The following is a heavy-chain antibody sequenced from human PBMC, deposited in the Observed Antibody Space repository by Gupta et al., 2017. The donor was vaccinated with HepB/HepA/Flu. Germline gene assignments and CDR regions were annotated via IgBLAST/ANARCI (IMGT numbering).Heavy chain of an antibody. CDR3: ASSLDY. CDR2: IYYRGST. J-gene: IGHJ4*02. CDR1: GGSISSSSYY. Sequence: QLQLQESGPGLVKPSETLSLTCTVSGGSISSSSYYWGWIRQPPGKGLEWIGSIYYRGSTYYNPSLKRRGTISVDTSKNQFSLKLSSVTAADTAGDYCASSLDYWGQGTLVTVSS. V-gene: IGHV4-39*01.